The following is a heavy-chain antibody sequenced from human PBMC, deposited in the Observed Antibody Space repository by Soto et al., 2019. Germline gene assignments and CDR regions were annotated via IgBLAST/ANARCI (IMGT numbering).Heavy chain of an antibody. D-gene: IGHD3-3*01. CDR2: ISYSGTI. J-gene: IGHJ5*02. Sequence: SETLCLTCIVSGASISSGDYYWSWVRQPPGKGLEWIGHISYSGTIDYSPSLKSRVTISLDTSKNQFSLNLNSVTAADTAVYYCVRALGSRFMEWPRFDPWGQGTLVTVSS. V-gene: IGHV4-30-4*01. CDR3: VRALGSRFMEWPRFDP. CDR1: GASISSGDYY.